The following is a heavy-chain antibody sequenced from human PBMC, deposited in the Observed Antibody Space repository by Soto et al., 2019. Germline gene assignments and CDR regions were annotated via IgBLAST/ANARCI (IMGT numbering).Heavy chain of an antibody. Sequence: GSLRLSCAASGFTFRSYTMDWVRQAPGKGLEWVSSISSSSSDIYYADSVKGRFTVSRDNAKNSLYLQMNSLRAEDTAVYYCASLVATPSSFSSYYYGMDVWGQGTTVTVSS. D-gene: IGHD6-6*01. V-gene: IGHV3-21*01. J-gene: IGHJ6*02. CDR2: ISSSSSDI. CDR3: ASLVATPSSFSSYYYGMDV. CDR1: GFTFRSYT.